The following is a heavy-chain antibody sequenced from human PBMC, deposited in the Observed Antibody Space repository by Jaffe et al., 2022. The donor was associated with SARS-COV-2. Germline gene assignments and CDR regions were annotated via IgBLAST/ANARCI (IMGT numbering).Heavy chain of an antibody. V-gene: IGHV3-49*05. D-gene: IGHD2-2*01. Sequence: EVQLVESGGGLVKPGRSLRLSCTASGFTFGDYAMSWFRQAPGKGLEWVGFIRSKAYGGTTEYAASVKGRFTISRDDSKSIAYLQMNSLKTEDTAVYYCTRDGVVPAAPYYFDYWGQGTLVTVSS. CDR3: TRDGVVPAAPYYFDY. J-gene: IGHJ4*02. CDR2: IRSKAYGGTT. CDR1: GFTFGDYA.